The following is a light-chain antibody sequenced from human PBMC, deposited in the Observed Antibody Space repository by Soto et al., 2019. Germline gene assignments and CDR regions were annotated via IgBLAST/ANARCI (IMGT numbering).Light chain of an antibody. CDR3: AAWDDSLNGVV. J-gene: IGLJ2*01. CDR2: SNT. CDR1: SSNIGSHT. Sequence: QSVLTKPPSASGTPGQTIAISCSGGSSNIGSHTVNWYQQLPGTAPRLLIYSNTQRPSGVPDRFSGSKSGTSASLAISGLQSEYEGDYYCAAWDDSLNGVVFGGGTKLTVL. V-gene: IGLV1-44*01.